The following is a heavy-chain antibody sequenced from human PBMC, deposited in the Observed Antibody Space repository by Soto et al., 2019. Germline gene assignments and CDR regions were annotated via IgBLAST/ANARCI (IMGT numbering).Heavy chain of an antibody. CDR3: AKDLTFGGVISTGLDAFDI. CDR1: GFTFSSYA. V-gene: IGHV3-23*01. Sequence: PGGSLRLSCAASGFTFSSYAMSWVRQAPGKGLEWVSAISGSGGSTYYADSVKGRFTISRDNSKNTLYLQMNSLRAEDTAVYYCAKDLTFGGVISTGLDAFDIWGQGTMVTVSS. D-gene: IGHD3-16*02. CDR2: ISGSGGST. J-gene: IGHJ3*02.